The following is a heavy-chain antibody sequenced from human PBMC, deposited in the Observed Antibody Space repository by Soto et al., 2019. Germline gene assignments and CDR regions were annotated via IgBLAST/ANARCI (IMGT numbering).Heavy chain of an antibody. CDR3: ARVNYGDYGGVYDY. CDR2: INSDGSST. J-gene: IGHJ4*02. Sequence: EVQLVASGGGLVQPGGSLRLSCAASGFTVSSYLMHWVGQAPGKGLVWVSRINSDGSSTSFADSVKGRFTISRDNAKNTLYLQMKSLRAEDTAVYYCARVNYGDYGGVYDYWGQGTLVTVSS. D-gene: IGHD4-17*01. V-gene: IGHV3-74*01. CDR1: GFTVSSYL.